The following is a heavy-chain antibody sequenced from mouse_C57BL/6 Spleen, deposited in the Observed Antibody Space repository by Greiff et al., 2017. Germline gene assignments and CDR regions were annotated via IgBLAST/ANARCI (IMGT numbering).Heavy chain of an antibody. CDR1: GYTFTDYN. J-gene: IGHJ1*03. CDR3: ARGLLRYWYFEV. V-gene: IGHV1-22*01. Sequence: EVQLQQSGPELVKPGASVKMSCKASGYTFTDYNMHWVKQSHGKSLEWIGYINPNNGGTSYNQKFKGKATLTVNKSSSTAYMELRSLTSEDAAVYYCARGLLRYWYFEVWGTGTTVTVSS. CDR2: INPNNGGT. D-gene: IGHD1-1*01.